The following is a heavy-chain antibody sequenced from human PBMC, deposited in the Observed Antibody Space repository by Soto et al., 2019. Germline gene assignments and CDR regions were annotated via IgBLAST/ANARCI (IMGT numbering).Heavy chain of an antibody. CDR1: GYTCTDFA. V-gene: IGHV1-3*01. J-gene: IGHJ4*02. Sequence: QLVQSGAEAKQPGASVRVSCKASGYTCTDFALHWVRQAPGQGLEWMGWINVGNGNTGYSRKFQGRVTNDRDVSATTAYIEVTSLTSEDTAIYYCAREGAHYAPFDLWGQGTLVTVSS. CDR2: INVGNGNT. CDR3: AREGAHYAPFDL. D-gene: IGHD3-16*01.